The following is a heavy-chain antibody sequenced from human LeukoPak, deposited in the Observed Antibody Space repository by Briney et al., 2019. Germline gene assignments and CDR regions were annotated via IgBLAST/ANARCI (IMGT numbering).Heavy chain of an antibody. CDR3: ARAGTVVVGGYGMDV. J-gene: IGHJ6*02. D-gene: IGHD6-13*01. CDR2: ISSSSSYI. V-gene: IGHV3-21*01. CDR1: GFTFSSYS. Sequence: PGGSLRLSCAASGFTFSSYSMNWVRQAPGKGLEGVSSISSSSSYIYYADSVKGRFTISRDNAKNSLYLQMNSLRAEDTAVYYCARAGTVVVGGYGMDVWGQGTTVTVSS.